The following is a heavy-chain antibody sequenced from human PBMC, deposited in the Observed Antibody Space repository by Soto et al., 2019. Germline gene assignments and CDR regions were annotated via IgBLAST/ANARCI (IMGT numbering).Heavy chain of an antibody. CDR2: FDPEDGET. CDR1: GYTLTELS. D-gene: IGHD3-22*01. V-gene: IGHV1-24*01. Sequence: RASVKVSCKVSGYTLTELSMHWVRQAPGKGLEWMGGFDPEDGETIYAQKLQGRVTMTEDTSTDTAYMELSSLRSEDTAVYYCATRYDSSGYYLSHAEYFQHWGQGTLVTVSS. J-gene: IGHJ1*01. CDR3: ATRYDSSGYYLSHAEYFQH.